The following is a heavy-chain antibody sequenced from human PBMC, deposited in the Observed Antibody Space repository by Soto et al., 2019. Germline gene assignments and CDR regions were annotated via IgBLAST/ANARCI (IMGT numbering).Heavy chain of an antibody. Sequence: KPSETLSLTCSVTGDSVSSDAYYWSWIRLRPGQGLEWIGSVYEGGFTTYSPSLERRVTISKDRSKNQFSLRLKSVTAADTALYICAGTYDDFPYWGQGTLVTVSS. CDR2: VYEGGFT. J-gene: IGHJ4*02. D-gene: IGHD4-17*01. V-gene: IGHV4-31*03. CDR3: AGTYDDFPY. CDR1: GDSVSSDAYY.